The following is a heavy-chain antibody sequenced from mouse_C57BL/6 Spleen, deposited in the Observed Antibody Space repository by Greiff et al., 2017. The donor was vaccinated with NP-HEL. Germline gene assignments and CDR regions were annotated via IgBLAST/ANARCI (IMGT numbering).Heavy chain of an antibody. CDR1: GYTFTSYW. V-gene: IGHV1-72*01. CDR2: IDPNSGGT. Sequence: VQLQQPGAELVKPGASVKLSCKASGYTFTSYWMHWVKQRPGRGLEWIGRIDPNSGGTKYNGKFKSKATLTADKPSSTAYMQLSSLTSEDSAVYYCSRKDYDGSREGWYFDVWGTGTTVTVSS. CDR3: SRKDYDGSREGWYFDV. J-gene: IGHJ1*03. D-gene: IGHD1-1*01.